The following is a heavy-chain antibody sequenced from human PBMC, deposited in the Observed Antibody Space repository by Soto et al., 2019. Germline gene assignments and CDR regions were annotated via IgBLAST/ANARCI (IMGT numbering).Heavy chain of an antibody. J-gene: IGHJ4*02. CDR3: AKGGGGGIYRVATYYDY. CDR2: ISWDGGST. CDR1: GFTFDDYA. V-gene: IGHV3-43D*04. Sequence: EVQLVESGGVVVQPGGSLRLSCAASGFTFDDYAMHWVRQAPGKGLEWVSLISWDGGSTYYADSVKGRFTISRDNSKNSLFPQMNGLRAEDTALYYCAKGGGGGIYRVATYYDYWGQGTLVTVSS. D-gene: IGHD5-12*01.